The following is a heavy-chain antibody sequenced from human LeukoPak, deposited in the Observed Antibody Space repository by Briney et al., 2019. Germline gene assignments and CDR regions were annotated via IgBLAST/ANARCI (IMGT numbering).Heavy chain of an antibody. V-gene: IGHV1-18*01. Sequence: ASVKVSCKASGYTFTSYGISWVLQAPGQGLEWMGWISAYNGNTNYAQKLQGRVTMTTDTSTSTAYMEPRSLRSDDTAVYYCARMGSTVTTYYYYMDVWGKGTTVTVSS. CDR2: ISAYNGNT. J-gene: IGHJ6*03. CDR1: GYTFTSYG. CDR3: ARMGSTVTTYYYYMDV. D-gene: IGHD4-17*01.